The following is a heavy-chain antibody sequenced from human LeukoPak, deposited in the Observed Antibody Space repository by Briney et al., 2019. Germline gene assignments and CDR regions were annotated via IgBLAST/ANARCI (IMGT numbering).Heavy chain of an antibody. V-gene: IGHV1-2*02. D-gene: IGHD3-22*01. CDR1: GYTFTGYY. CDR3: ARVKYYYDSIQFDP. Sequence: EASVKVSCKASGYTFTGYYMHWVRQAPGQGLEWMGWINPNSGGTNYAQKFQGRVTMTRDTSISTAYMELSRLRSDDTAVYYCARVKYYYDSIQFDPWGQGTLVTVSS. J-gene: IGHJ5*02. CDR2: INPNSGGT.